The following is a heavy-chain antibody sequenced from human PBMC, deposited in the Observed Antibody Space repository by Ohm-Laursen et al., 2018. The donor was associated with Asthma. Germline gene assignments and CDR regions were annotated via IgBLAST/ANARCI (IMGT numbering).Heavy chain of an antibody. CDR1: GFTFNKHH. D-gene: IGHD2-15*01. Sequence: SLRLSCAASGFTFNKHHMTWVRQAPGKGLEWVSAIDGSGGMTYYADSVKGRFTISRDNPRNTLYLQMNSLRAEDTAVYYCAKDSSEVVAADEYWGQGTLVTVSS. V-gene: IGHV3-23*01. CDR2: IDGSGGMT. J-gene: IGHJ4*02. CDR3: AKDSSEVVAADEY.